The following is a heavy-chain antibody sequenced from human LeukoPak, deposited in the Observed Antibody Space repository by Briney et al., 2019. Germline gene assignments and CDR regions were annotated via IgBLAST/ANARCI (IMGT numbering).Heavy chain of an antibody. Sequence: GGSLRLSCAASGFTFDDYAMHWVRQAPGKGLEWASGISWNSGSIGYADSVKGRFTISRDNAKSSLYLQMNSLRAEDTALYYCAKDRIAAAGTGDFDYWGQGTLVTVSS. CDR1: GFTFDDYA. CDR2: ISWNSGSI. CDR3: AKDRIAAAGTGDFDY. J-gene: IGHJ4*02. V-gene: IGHV3-9*01. D-gene: IGHD6-13*01.